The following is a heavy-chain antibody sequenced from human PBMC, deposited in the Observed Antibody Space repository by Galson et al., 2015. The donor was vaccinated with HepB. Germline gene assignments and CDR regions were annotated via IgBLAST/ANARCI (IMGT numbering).Heavy chain of an antibody. Sequence: NPSLKSRVTISVDTSKNQFSLKLSSVTAADTAVYYCARDIPYYYDSSGRDGAFDIWGQGTMVTVSS. CDR3: ARDIPYYYDSSGRDGAFDI. V-gene: IGHV4-39*07. D-gene: IGHD3-22*01. J-gene: IGHJ3*02.